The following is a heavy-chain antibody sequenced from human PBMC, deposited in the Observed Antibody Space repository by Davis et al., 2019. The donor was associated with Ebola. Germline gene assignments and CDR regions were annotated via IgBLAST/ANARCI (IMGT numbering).Heavy chain of an antibody. V-gene: IGHV4-34*01. CDR1: GGSFSGYY. CDR2: ISHGGVT. CDR3: ARTAMTSISDLGLGYNYFDP. J-gene: IGHJ5*02. Sequence: MPSETLSLTCAVYGGSFSGYYWSWIRQPPGKGMQWIGQISHGGVTSYNPSLESRFTISMDTSKNQFYLRLDSVTAADTAVYYCARTAMTSISDLGLGYNYFDPWGQGSLVTVST. D-gene: IGHD2-21*02.